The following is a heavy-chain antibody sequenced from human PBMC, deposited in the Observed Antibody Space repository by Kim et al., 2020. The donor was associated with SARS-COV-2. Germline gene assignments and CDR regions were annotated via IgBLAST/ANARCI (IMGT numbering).Heavy chain of an antibody. V-gene: IGHV1-46*01. CDR3: ATGRSMVRGVIRDY. J-gene: IGHJ4*02. Sequence: AQKFEGRVTMTRNTSTSTVYMKLSSLRSEDTAVYYCATGRSMVRGVIRDYWGQGTLVTVSS. D-gene: IGHD3-10*01.